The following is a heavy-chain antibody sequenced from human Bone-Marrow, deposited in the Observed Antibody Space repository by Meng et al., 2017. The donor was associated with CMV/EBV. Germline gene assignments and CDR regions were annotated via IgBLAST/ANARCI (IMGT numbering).Heavy chain of an antibody. CDR1: GFTFGDNA. V-gene: IGHV3-23*01. CDR3: AKDACSSTRCHYWYFDL. Sequence: GGSLRLSCAASGFTFGDNAMSWVRQAPGKGLEWVSTISGTGDTTYIADSVKGRFTISRDNSKNTLYLQMNSLRAEDTAVYYCAKDACSSTRCHYWYFDLWGRGTLVTVSS. D-gene: IGHD2-2*01. CDR2: ISGTGDTT. J-gene: IGHJ2*01.